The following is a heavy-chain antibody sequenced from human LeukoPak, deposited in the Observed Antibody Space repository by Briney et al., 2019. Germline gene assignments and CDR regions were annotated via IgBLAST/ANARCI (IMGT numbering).Heavy chain of an antibody. CDR1: GYTFTSYG. J-gene: IGHJ4*02. D-gene: IGHD3-9*01. Sequence: GASVKVSCKASGYTFTSYGISWVRQAPGQGLEWMGWISAYNGNTNCAQKLQGRVTMTTDTSTSTAYMELRSLRSDDTAVYYCATSYYDILTGTIQYYFDYWGQGTLVTVSS. CDR2: ISAYNGNT. CDR3: ATSYYDILTGTIQYYFDY. V-gene: IGHV1-18*01.